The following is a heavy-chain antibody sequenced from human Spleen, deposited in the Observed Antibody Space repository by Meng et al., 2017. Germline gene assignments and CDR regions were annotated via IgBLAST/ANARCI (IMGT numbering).Heavy chain of an antibody. Sequence: HVQLVQSGAEVKKPGASMKVSCKASGYTLTDYYFHWVRQAPGQGLEWMGYMRPNSDNTDYAQKFQGRITMTTNTSISTAYMELSSLTSEDTAVYYCAREGLDPWGQGTLVTVSS. J-gene: IGHJ5*02. CDR1: GYTLTDYY. CDR2: MRPNSDNT. CDR3: AREGLDP. V-gene: IGHV1-8*02.